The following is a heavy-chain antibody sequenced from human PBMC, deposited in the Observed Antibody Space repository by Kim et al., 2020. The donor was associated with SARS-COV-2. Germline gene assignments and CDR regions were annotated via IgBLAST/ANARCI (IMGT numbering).Heavy chain of an antibody. V-gene: IGHV3-30*04. D-gene: IGHD6-19*01. CDR1: GFTFSSYA. CDR3: ARVMSVADTDY. J-gene: IGHJ4*02. Sequence: GGSLRLSCAASGFTFSSYAMHWVRQAPGKGLEWVAVISYDGSNKYYADSVKGRFTISRDNSKNTLYLQMNSLRAEDTAVYYCARVMSVADTDYWGQGTLVTVSS. CDR2: ISYDGSNK.